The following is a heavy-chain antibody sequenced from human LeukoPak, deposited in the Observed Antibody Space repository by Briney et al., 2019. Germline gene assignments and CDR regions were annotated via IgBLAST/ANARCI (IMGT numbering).Heavy chain of an antibody. V-gene: IGHV1-69*13. CDR2: IIPIFGTA. J-gene: IGHJ4*02. D-gene: IGHD2-21*02. Sequence: ASVKVSCKASGGTFSSYAISWVRQAPGQGLEWMGGIIPIFGTANYAQKFQGRVTITADESTSTAYMELSSLRSEDTAVYYCARAGPPRYCGGDCYLHFDYWGQGTLVTVSS. CDR1: GGTFSSYA. CDR3: ARAGPPRYCGGDCYLHFDY.